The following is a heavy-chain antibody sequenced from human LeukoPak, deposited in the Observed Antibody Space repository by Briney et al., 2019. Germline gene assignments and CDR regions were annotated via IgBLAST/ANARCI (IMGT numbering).Heavy chain of an antibody. J-gene: IGHJ1*01. CDR3: ARGGGSTWTQRGYLHP. CDR2: INPSGGST. D-gene: IGHD6-13*01. Sequence: ASVKVSCKASGYTFTSYYMHWVRQAPGQGLEWMGIINPSGGSTSYAQKFQGRVTMTRDTSTSTVYMELSSLRSEDTAVYYCARGGGSTWTQRGYLHPWGRGTLVTVSS. CDR1: GYTFTSYY. V-gene: IGHV1-46*01.